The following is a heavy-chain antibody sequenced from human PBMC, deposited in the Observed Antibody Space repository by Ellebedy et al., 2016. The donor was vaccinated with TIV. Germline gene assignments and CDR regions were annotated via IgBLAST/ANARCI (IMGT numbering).Heavy chain of an antibody. CDR3: ARQAQIHQWFMDY. D-gene: IGHD3-22*01. CDR1: GFTSSSYA. Sequence: GESLKISXAASGFTSSSYAMHWVRQAPGKGLECVAFISNDGNNKYYPDSVKGRFTVSRDNSENTLFLQINSLRAEDTAVYYCARQAQIHQWFMDYWGQGTLVTVSS. V-gene: IGHV3-30-3*01. CDR2: ISNDGNNK. J-gene: IGHJ4*02.